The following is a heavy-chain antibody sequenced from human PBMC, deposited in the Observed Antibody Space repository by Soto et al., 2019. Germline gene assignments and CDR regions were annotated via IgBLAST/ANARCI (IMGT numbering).Heavy chain of an antibody. D-gene: IGHD3-16*01. V-gene: IGHV3-30-3*01. CDR2: ISYDGSNK. CDR1: GFTFSSYA. J-gene: IGHJ4*02. CDR3: ARVPVRLGELNPFY. Sequence: QVQLVESGGGVVQPGRSLRLSCAASGFTFSSYAMHWVRQAPGKGLEWVAVISYDGSNKYYADSVKGRFTISRDNSKNTLYLQMNSLRAEDTAVYYCARVPVRLGELNPFYWGPGTLVTVSS.